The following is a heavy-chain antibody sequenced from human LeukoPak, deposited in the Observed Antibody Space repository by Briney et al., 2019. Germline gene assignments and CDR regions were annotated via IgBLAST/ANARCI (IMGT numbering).Heavy chain of an antibody. CDR1: GGSTSSGNYY. V-gene: IGHV4-39*02. D-gene: IGHD3-3*01. CDR2: ISSSGNT. CDR3: ARLGAGPTYYDFWSGYYKGYYYYGMDV. J-gene: IGHJ6*02. Sequence: KPSETLSLTCTVSGGSTSSGNYYWGWIRQPPGKGLEWIGGISSSGNTYYNPSLKSRITTSIDTSKNHFSLKLSSVTAADTAVYYCARLGAGPTYYDFWSGYYKGYYYYGMDVWGQGTTVTVSS.